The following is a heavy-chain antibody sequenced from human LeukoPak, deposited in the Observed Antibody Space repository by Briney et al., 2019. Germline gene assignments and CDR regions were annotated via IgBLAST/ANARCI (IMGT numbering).Heavy chain of an antibody. CDR2: IYPGDSDT. Sequence: GESLKISCKGSGYSFTSYWIGWVRQIPGKGLEWMGIIYPGDSDTRYSPSFQGQVTISADKSISTAYLQWSSLKASDTAMYYCARQGWSYDFWSGSRGSDNWFDPWGQGTLVTVSS. CDR1: GYSFTSYW. J-gene: IGHJ5*02. V-gene: IGHV5-51*01. CDR3: ARQGWSYDFWSGSRGSDNWFDP. D-gene: IGHD3-3*01.